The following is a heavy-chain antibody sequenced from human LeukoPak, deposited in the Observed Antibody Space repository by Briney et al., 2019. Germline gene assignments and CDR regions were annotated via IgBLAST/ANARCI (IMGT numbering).Heavy chain of an antibody. CDR2: IYYSGST. CDR1: GGSISSYY. CDR3: AISPNYYDSLQY. D-gene: IGHD3-22*01. J-gene: IGHJ4*02. Sequence: PSETLSLTCTVSGGSISSYYWSWIRQPPGKGLEWIGYIYYSGSTNYNLSLKSRVTISVDTSKNQFSLKLSSVTAADTAVYYCAISPNYYDSLQYWGQGTLVTVSS. V-gene: IGHV4-59*01.